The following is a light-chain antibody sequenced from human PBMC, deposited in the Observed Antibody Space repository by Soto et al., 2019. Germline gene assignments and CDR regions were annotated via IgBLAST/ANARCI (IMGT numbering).Light chain of an antibody. Sequence: QSVLTQPPSASGSPGQSVTISCTGTSSDVGGYNYVSWYQQYPGKAPKLMIYEVSKRPSGVPDRFSGSKSGNTASLTVSGLQTEDEADYYCSSYAGSNSWVFGGGTQLTVL. CDR1: SSDVGGYNY. V-gene: IGLV2-8*01. J-gene: IGLJ3*02. CDR2: EVS. CDR3: SSYAGSNSWV.